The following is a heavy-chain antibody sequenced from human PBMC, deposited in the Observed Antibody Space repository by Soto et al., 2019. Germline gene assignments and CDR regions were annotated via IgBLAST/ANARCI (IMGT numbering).Heavy chain of an antibody. CDR3: ATELNDMKAGAI. CDR1: GFPFSNYG. V-gene: IGHV3-33*03. D-gene: IGHD1-1*01. J-gene: IGHJ3*02. CDR2: TWYDGINK. Sequence: PGGSLRLSCVASGFPFSNYGMHWVRQTPGKGLDWVAMTWYDGINKYYADSVKDRFTISRDNSKNTLYLQMNSLRDEDSAVYYCATELNDMKAGAIWGQGTMVTVSS.